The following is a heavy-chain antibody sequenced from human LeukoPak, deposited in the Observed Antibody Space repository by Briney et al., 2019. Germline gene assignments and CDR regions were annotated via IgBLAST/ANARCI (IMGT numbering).Heavy chain of an antibody. J-gene: IGHJ4*02. CDR3: ANSGILPYYFDY. D-gene: IGHD1-26*01. V-gene: IGHV1-69*05. Sequence: SVKVSCKASGGTFSSYAISWVRQAPGQGLEWMGRIIPIFGTANYAQKFQGRVTITTDETTSTAYMELSSLRSEDTAVYYCANSGILPYYFDYWGQGTLVTVSS. CDR1: GGTFSSYA. CDR2: IIPIFGTA.